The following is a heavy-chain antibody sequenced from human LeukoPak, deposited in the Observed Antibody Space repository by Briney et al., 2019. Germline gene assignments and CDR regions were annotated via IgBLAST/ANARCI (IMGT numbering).Heavy chain of an antibody. V-gene: IGHV3-66*04. CDR1: GFTVSSNY. J-gene: IGHJ3*02. CDR2: IYSGGIYNDGTT. CDR3: ARRELLGYSYGLRSFNI. D-gene: IGHD5-18*01. Sequence: GGSLRLSCAASGFTVSSNYMSWVRQAPGKGLEWVSVIYSGGIYNDGTTNYGDSVKVRFTISRDNSKNTLYLQMNSLRAEDTAVYYCARRELLGYSYGLRSFNIWGQGTTVTVSS.